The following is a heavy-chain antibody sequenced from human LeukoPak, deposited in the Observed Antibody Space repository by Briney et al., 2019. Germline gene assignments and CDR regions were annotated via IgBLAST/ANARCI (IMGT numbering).Heavy chain of an antibody. J-gene: IGHJ5*02. Sequence: GGSLRLSCAASGFTFSSYSMNWVRQAPGKGLEWVSSISSSSSYIYYADSVKGRFTISRDNAKNSLYLQMNSLRAEGTAVYYCARDQLGDNWFDPWGQGTLVTVSS. CDR1: GFTFSSYS. D-gene: IGHD6-13*01. CDR3: ARDQLGDNWFDP. V-gene: IGHV3-21*01. CDR2: ISSSSSYI.